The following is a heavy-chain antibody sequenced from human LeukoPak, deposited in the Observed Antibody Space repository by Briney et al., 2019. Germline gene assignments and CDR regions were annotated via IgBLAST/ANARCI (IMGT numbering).Heavy chain of an antibody. J-gene: IGHJ4*02. CDR2: IYYSGST. CDR1: GGSISSSSYY. V-gene: IGHV4-39*01. CDR3: ARRRLEVATITYFDY. D-gene: IGHD5-24*01. Sequence: SETLSLTCTVSGGSISSSSYYWGWIRQPPGKGLEWIGSIYYSGSTYYNPSLKSRVTISVDTSKNQFSLKLSSVTAADTAVYYCARRRLEVATITYFDYWGQGTLVTVSS.